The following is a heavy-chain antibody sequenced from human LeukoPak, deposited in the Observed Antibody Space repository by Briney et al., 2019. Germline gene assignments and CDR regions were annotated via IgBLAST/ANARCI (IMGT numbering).Heavy chain of an antibody. CDR1: GDTFSSYA. J-gene: IGHJ4*02. Sequence: SVKVSCKASGDTFSSYALSWVRQAPGQGLEWMGGIIPIFGTANYAQKFQGRVTITADESTSTAYMELSSLRSEDTAVYYCAREVGREGFDYWGQGTLVTVSS. CDR2: IIPIFGTA. CDR3: AREVGREGFDY. V-gene: IGHV1-69*01. D-gene: IGHD1-26*01.